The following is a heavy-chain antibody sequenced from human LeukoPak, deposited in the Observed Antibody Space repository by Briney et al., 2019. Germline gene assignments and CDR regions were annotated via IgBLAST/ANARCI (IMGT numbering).Heavy chain of an antibody. D-gene: IGHD4-17*01. J-gene: IGHJ5*02. Sequence: ASVKVSCKASGYTFTTYAIHWVRQAPGQRLEWMGWINAGNGDTKYSQKFQGRVTITRDTSASTAYMELSSLRSEDTAVYYCARDRGTVTTSLNWFDPWGQGTLVTVSS. CDR2: INAGNGDT. CDR3: ARDRGTVTTSLNWFDP. V-gene: IGHV1-3*01. CDR1: GYTFTTYA.